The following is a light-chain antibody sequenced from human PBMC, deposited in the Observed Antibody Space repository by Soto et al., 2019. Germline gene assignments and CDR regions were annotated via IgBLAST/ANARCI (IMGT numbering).Light chain of an antibody. CDR3: QQRSNWPIT. V-gene: IGKV3-11*01. Sequence: EIVLTQSPATLSLSPGERATLSCSASQSVSSYLAWYQQKPRQAPRLLIYDASNMATGIPARFSGSGSGTDFTLTISSLEPEDFAVYYCQQRSNWPITFGQGTRLEIK. CDR1: QSVSSY. J-gene: IGKJ5*01. CDR2: DAS.